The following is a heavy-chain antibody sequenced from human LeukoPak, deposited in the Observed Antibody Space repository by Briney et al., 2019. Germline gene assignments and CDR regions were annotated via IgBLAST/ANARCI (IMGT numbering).Heavy chain of an antibody. J-gene: IGHJ4*02. CDR1: GGSISSGGYY. Sequence: SETLSLTCTVSGGSISSGGYYWSWIRQPAGKGLEYIGRIYSTGSTNYNPSLRSRVTISVDTSKNHFSLKLSSVTAADTAVYYCARDQTYSGSGIYTYFDYWGQGILATVSS. D-gene: IGHD3-10*01. V-gene: IGHV4-61*02. CDR2: IYSTGST. CDR3: ARDQTYSGSGIYTYFDY.